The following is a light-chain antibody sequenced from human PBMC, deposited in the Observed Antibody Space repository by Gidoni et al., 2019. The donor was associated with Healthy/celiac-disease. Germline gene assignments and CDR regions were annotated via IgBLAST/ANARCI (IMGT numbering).Light chain of an antibody. Sequence: DIQMTQSPSSLSASVGDRVTITCQASQDISNYLNWYQQKPGKAPKLLIYDASNLETGVPSRFSGSGSGTDFTFTISSLQTEDIATYYCQQYDNLWTFGPGTKVDIK. V-gene: IGKV1-33*01. CDR2: DAS. CDR1: QDISNY. CDR3: QQYDNLWT. J-gene: IGKJ3*01.